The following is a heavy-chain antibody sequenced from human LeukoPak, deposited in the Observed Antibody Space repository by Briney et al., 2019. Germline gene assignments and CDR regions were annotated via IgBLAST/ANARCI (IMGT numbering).Heavy chain of an antibody. CDR3: AKDKKRFCSSTSCSVSYFDY. V-gene: IGHV3-30*02. D-gene: IGHD2-2*01. CDR1: GFTFSSYG. CDR2: IRYDGSNK. Sequence: PGGSLRLSCAASGFTFSSYGMHWVRQAPGKGLEWVAFIRYDGSNKYYADSVKGRFTISRDNSKNTLYLQMNSLRAEDTVVYYCAKDKKRFCSSTSCSVSYFDYWGQGTLVTVSS. J-gene: IGHJ4*02.